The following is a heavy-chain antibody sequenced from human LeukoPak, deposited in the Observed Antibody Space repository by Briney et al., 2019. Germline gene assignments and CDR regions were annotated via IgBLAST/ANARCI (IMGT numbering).Heavy chain of an antibody. CDR3: ARERGEVAFDY. V-gene: IGHV4-59*01. CDR1: GVSISSYY. J-gene: IGHJ4*02. D-gene: IGHD5-12*01. Sequence: KPSETLSLTCTVSGVSISSYYWSWIRQPPGMGLEWIGYIYYSASTNYNPSLKSRVTISVDTSKNQFSLQLSSVTAAATAVYYCARERGEVAFDYWGQGTLVTVSS. CDR2: IYYSAST.